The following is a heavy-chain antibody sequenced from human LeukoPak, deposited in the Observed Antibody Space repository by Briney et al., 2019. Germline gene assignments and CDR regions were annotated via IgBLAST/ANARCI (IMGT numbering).Heavy chain of an antibody. J-gene: IGHJ4*02. CDR3: ARLGDYDFWSGLIFDY. V-gene: IGHV3-74*01. D-gene: IGHD3-3*01. Sequence: GGSLRLSCAASGFTFSSYWMHWVRQAPGKGLVWVSCINSDGSSTSYADSVKGRFTISRDNAKNTLYLQMNSLRAEDTAVYYCARLGDYDFWSGLIFDYWGQGTLVTVSS. CDR1: GFTFSSYW. CDR2: INSDGSST.